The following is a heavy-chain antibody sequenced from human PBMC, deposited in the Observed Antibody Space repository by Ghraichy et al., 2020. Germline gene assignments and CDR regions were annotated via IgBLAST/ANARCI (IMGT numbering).Heavy chain of an antibody. CDR3: AKGYYYDSSGSIPPYYFDY. Sequence: GESLNISCVGSRFTFSSYAMSWVRQAPGKGLEWVSSITGSGESTYYADSVKGRFTISRDNSKSTLYMQMNSLRPEDTAVYYCAKGYYYDSSGSIPPYYFDYWGQGTLVTVSS. J-gene: IGHJ4*02. CDR1: RFTFSSYA. V-gene: IGHV3-23*01. CDR2: ITGSGEST. D-gene: IGHD3-22*01.